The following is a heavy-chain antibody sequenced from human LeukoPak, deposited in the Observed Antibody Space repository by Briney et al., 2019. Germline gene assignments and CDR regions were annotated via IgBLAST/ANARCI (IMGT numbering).Heavy chain of an antibody. Sequence: ASVKVSCKASGYTFTSYGISWVRQAPGQGLEWMGWISDYNGNTNYEKRLKGRVTMTTDKSTSTAYMELRSLRSDDTAVYYCARTFDYWGQGTLVTVSS. V-gene: IGHV1-18*01. J-gene: IGHJ4*02. CDR1: GYTFTSYG. CDR2: ISDYNGNT. CDR3: ARTFDY.